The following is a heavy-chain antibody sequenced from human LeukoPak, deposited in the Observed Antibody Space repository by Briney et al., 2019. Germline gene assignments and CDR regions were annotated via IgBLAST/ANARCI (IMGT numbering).Heavy chain of an antibody. Sequence: GGSLRLSCAASGFTFSNYVMNWVRQAPGKGLEWVAVISGDGNIKWTADSVKGRFTISRDNSKNTLYLQMNSLRVEDTAVYYCAREDPYIVALPADGRYFDCWGQGTLVAVSS. CDR3: AREDPYIVALPADGRYFDC. D-gene: IGHD2-2*01. J-gene: IGHJ4*02. CDR1: GFTFSNYV. CDR2: ISGDGNIK. V-gene: IGHV3-30*19.